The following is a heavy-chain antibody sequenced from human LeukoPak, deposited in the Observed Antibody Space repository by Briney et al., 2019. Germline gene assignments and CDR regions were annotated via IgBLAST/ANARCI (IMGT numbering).Heavy chain of an antibody. CDR2: MYYSGST. J-gene: IGHJ4*02. CDR3: AGSIAAAATTTFDY. CDR1: GGSSSNYY. Sequence: SETLSLTCSVSGGSSSNYYWSWIRQPPGKGLEWIGYMYYSGSTNYNPSLKSRVTISVDTSKNQFSLKLSSVTAADTAVYYCAGSIAAAATTTFDYWGQGTLVTVSS. D-gene: IGHD6-13*01. V-gene: IGHV4-59*01.